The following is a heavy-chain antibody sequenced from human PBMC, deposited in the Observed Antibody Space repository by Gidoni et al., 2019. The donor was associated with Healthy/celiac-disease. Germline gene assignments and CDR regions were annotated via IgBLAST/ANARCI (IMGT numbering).Heavy chain of an antibody. Sequence: EVQLVESGGGLVQPGRSLRLSCAASGFTFDDYAMHWVRQAPGKGLEWVSGISWNSGSIGYADSVKGRFTISRDNAKNSLYLQMNSLRAEDTALYYCAKDAPGYGELFFSYFDYWGQGTLVTVSS. CDR3: AKDAPGYGELFFSYFDY. V-gene: IGHV3-9*01. D-gene: IGHD3-10*01. J-gene: IGHJ4*02. CDR2: ISWNSGSI. CDR1: GFTFDDYA.